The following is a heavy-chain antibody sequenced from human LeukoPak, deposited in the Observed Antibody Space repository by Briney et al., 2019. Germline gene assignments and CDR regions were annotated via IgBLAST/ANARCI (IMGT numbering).Heavy chain of an antibody. D-gene: IGHD2-2*01. CDR1: GFTFSGYW. V-gene: IGHV3-7*01. CDR3: AKGGCSSTTCYSNC. CDR2: INQDGSEK. Sequence: GGSLRLSCAASGFTFSGYWMSWVRQAPGKGLEWVANINQDGSEKYYVDSVKGRFTISRDNAKNSLYLQMNSLRAEDTAVYYCAKGGCSSTTCYSNCWGQGTLVTVSS. J-gene: IGHJ4*02.